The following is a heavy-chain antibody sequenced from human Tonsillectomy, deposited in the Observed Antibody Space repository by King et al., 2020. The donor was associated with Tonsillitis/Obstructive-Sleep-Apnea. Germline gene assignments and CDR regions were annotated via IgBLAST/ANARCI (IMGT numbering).Heavy chain of an antibody. D-gene: IGHD1-26*01. V-gene: IGHV3-15*01. J-gene: IGHJ4*02. CDR2: IKSKTDGGTT. CDR1: GFTFSNAW. CDR3: TTAPAYRPSY. Sequence: EVQLVESGGGLVKPGGSLRLSCAASGFTFSNAWMSWVRHAPGKGLDCVGRIKSKTDGGTTVCAAPGKGRFTISRDDSKNMLYLQMNSLITEHTAVYYCTTAPAYRPSYWGQGILVTVSA.